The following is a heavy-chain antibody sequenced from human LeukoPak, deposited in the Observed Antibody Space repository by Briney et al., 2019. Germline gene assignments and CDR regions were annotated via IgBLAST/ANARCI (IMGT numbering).Heavy chain of an antibody. Sequence: PGRSLRLSCAASGFTFSSYGMHWVRQAPGKGLEWVAVISYDGSNKYYADSVKGRFTISRDNSKNTLYLQMNSLRAEDTAVYYCAKVGDSGWYVSYMDVWGKGTTVTVSS. CDR3: AKVGDSGWYVSYMDV. CDR1: GFTFSSYG. V-gene: IGHV3-30*18. CDR2: ISYDGSNK. J-gene: IGHJ6*03. D-gene: IGHD6-19*01.